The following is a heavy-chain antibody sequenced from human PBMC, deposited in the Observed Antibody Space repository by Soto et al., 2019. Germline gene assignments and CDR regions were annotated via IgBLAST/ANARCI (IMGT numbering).Heavy chain of an antibody. V-gene: IGHV3-74*01. Sequence: EVQLVESGGGIVQPGGSLRLSCAASGFTFSSYWMHWVRQAPGKGLVWVSRINSDGSRTSYADSAKGRFPISRDNAKNTVDVQMNSRRAEYTAVYYWARGDGDYYDGNGYLGRHWGQGTLVTVSS. D-gene: IGHD3-22*01. CDR3: ARGDGDYYDGNGYLGRH. J-gene: IGHJ4*02. CDR2: INSDGSRT. CDR1: GFTFSSYW.